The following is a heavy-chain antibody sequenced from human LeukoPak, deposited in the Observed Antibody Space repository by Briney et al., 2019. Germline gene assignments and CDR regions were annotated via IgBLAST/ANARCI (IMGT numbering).Heavy chain of an antibody. Sequence: GGSLRLSCAASGFTFSDYYMSWIRQAPGKGLEWVSYISSSGSTIYYADSVKGRFTISRDNAKNSLYLQMNSLRAEDTAVYYCARSYSSSSYYYYYMDVWGKGTTVTISS. V-gene: IGHV3-11*04. CDR1: GFTFSDYY. D-gene: IGHD6-13*01. CDR3: ARSYSSSSYYYYYMDV. CDR2: ISSSGSTI. J-gene: IGHJ6*03.